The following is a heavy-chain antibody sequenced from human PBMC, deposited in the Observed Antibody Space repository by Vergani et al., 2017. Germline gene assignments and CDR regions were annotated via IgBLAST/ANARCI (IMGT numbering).Heavy chain of an antibody. V-gene: IGHV3-30*02. D-gene: IGHD3-16*01. CDR2: LQFDGSNQ. CDR3: AKHFRGWGIDY. Sequence: QVQLVESGGGVVQRGGSLRLSCATSGFTLRNYDMQWIRQGPGKGLEFVAFLQFDGSNQYYAASVKGRFTLSRDFSKNTLYLQMNSLRTDDTATYYCAKHFRGWGIDYWGQGTQVIVSS. CDR1: GFTLRNYD. J-gene: IGHJ4*02.